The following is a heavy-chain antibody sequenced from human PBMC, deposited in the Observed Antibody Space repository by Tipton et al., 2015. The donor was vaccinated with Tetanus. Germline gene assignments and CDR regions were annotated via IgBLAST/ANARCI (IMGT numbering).Heavy chain of an antibody. J-gene: IGHJ3*01. Sequence: TLSLTCTVSGGSVSSYYWTWFRQPLGKRLEWIGFVSSSGNSNYSPSLTGRVSMSLDTSKQQFSLSLTSATAADTAVYYCARGGRDAYNNPLGAFDVWGRGTTVTVSS. D-gene: IGHD5-24*01. CDR3: ARGGRDAYNNPLGAFDV. V-gene: IGHV4-4*07. CDR2: VSSSGNS. CDR1: GGSVSSYY.